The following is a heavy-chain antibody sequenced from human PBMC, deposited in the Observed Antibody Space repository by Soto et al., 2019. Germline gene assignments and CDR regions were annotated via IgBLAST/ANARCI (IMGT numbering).Heavy chain of an antibody. J-gene: IGHJ6*02. Sequence: QVQLVQSGAEVKKPGSSVKVSCKASGGTFSSYAISWVRQAPGQGLEWMGGIIPIFGTANYAQKFQGRVTITADESTSTAYRELSSLRSEDTAVYYCARIGGSLAAAGPTAKDDYYYYYYGMDVWGQGTTVTVSS. D-gene: IGHD6-13*01. V-gene: IGHV1-69*01. CDR1: GGTFSSYA. CDR2: IIPIFGTA. CDR3: ARIGGSLAAAGPTAKDDYYYYYYGMDV.